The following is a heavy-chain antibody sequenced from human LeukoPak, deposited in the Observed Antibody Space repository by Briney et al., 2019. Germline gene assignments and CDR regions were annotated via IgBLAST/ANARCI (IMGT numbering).Heavy chain of an antibody. CDR1: GGSISSYY. CDR3: ARHEVLGNCSGGSCRIYHYYGMDV. CDR2: IYYSGST. J-gene: IGHJ6*02. Sequence: PSETLSLTCTVSGGSISSYYWSWIRQPPGKGLEWIGYIYYSGSTNYNPSLKSRVTISVDTSKNQFSLKLSSVTAADTAVYYCARHEVLGNCSGGSCRIYHYYGMDVWGQGTTVTVSS. V-gene: IGHV4-59*08. D-gene: IGHD2-15*01.